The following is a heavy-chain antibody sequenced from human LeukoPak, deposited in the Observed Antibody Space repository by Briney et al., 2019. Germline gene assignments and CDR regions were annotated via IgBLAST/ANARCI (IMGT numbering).Heavy chain of an antibody. V-gene: IGHV3-33*01. J-gene: IGHJ4*02. CDR2: IWYDGSNK. D-gene: IGHD3-22*01. CDR3: ARGTSGYYYVTDY. CDR1: GFIFGSYG. Sequence: GGSLRLSCAASGFIFGSYGMHWVRQAPGKGLEWVAVIWYDGSNKYFADSVKGRITISRDNSKNTLFLQMNSLRAEDTAVYYCARGTSGYYYVTDYWGQGTLVTVPS.